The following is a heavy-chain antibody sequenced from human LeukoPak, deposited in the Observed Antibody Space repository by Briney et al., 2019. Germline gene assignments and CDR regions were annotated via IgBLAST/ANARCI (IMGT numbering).Heavy chain of an antibody. J-gene: IGHJ6*02. V-gene: IGHV1-2*02. CDR1: GYTFTGYY. D-gene: IGHD6-13*01. CDR2: INPNSGGT. Sequence: ASVKVSCKSSGYTFTGYYMHWVRQAPGRGLEWMGWINPNSGGTNYAQKFQGRVTMTRDTSISTAYMELSRLRSDDTAVYYCARVAAAGKYYYCGMDVWGQGTTVTVAS. CDR3: ARVAAAGKYYYCGMDV.